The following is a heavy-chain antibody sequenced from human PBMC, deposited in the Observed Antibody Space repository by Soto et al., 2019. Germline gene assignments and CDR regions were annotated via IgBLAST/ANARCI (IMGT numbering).Heavy chain of an antibody. Sequence: QVQLQESGPGLVKPSGTLSLTCAVSGDSVSSPYYWCWVRQSPGKGLEWIGEVFHTGTTSYNPSLRSRVTISMDKSINQFSLDLSSVTAADTAVYYCARSDGWYAIHAWGPGTLVIVSS. D-gene: IGHD6-19*01. CDR1: GDSVSSPYY. J-gene: IGHJ5*02. V-gene: IGHV4-4*02. CDR2: VFHTGTT. CDR3: ARSDGWYAIHA.